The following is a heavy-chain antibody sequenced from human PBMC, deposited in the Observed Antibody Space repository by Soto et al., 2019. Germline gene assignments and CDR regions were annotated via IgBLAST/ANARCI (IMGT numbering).Heavy chain of an antibody. CDR2: IIPVFGTG. V-gene: IGHV1-69*06. D-gene: IGHD5-18*01. Sequence: SVKVSCKASGGTFSSYAISWVRQAPGQGLEWMGGIIPVFGTGIYAQKFQGRVTITADKSTNTAYMELSSLRSEDTAVYFCARVGGTGGYTYGLDYWGQGTLVTVPS. CDR3: ARVGGTGGYTYGLDY. CDR1: GGTFSSYA. J-gene: IGHJ4*02.